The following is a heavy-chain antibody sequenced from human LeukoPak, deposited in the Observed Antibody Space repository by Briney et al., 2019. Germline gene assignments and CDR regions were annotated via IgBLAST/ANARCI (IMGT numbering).Heavy chain of an antibody. Sequence: GGSLRLSCAASGFTFSSYAMSWVRQAPGKGLEWASAISGSGGSTYYADSVKGRFTISRDNSKNTLYLQMNSLRAEDTAVYYCAKDHRRLASFGGWSFPYYFDYWGQGTLVTVCS. D-gene: IGHD2-15*01. CDR1: GFTFSSYA. J-gene: IGHJ4*02. V-gene: IGHV3-23*01. CDR3: AKDHRRLASFGGWSFPYYFDY. CDR2: ISGSGGST.